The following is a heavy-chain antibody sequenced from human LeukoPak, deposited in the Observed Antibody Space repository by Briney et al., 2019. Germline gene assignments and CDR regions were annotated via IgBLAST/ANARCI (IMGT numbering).Heavy chain of an antibody. Sequence: SQTLSLTCTVSGGSISSGDYYWSWIRQPPGKGLEWIGYIYHSGSTYYNPSLKSRVTISVDRSKNQFSLKLSSVTAADTAVYYCARDVLSGSYLSDAFDIWGQGTMVTVSS. D-gene: IGHD1-26*01. CDR3: ARDVLSGSYLSDAFDI. V-gene: IGHV4-30-4*08. CDR2: IYHSGST. J-gene: IGHJ3*02. CDR1: GGSISSGDYY.